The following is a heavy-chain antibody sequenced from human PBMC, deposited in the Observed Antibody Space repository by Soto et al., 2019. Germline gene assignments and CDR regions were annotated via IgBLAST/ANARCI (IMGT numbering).Heavy chain of an antibody. V-gene: IGHV1-69*13. J-gene: IGHJ1*01. CDR3: ARGGSGYVWFNEF. D-gene: IGHD3-22*01. Sequence: GAPGEGSCEETGGLFSSYAVSWERQARGQGLEWMGGIIPVFETVYYAQKFQGRVTITADESTNTAYMELGILGSEDTAMYYCARGGSGYVWFNEFWGQGALASVSS. CDR2: IIPVFETV. CDR1: GGLFSSYA.